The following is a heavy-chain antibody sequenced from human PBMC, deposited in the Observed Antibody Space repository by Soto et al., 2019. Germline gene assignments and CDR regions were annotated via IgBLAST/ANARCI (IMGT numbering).Heavy chain of an antibody. CDR3: ARGGTPHFDY. V-gene: IGHV3-30*03. J-gene: IGHJ4*02. CDR1: GFTFSNDG. D-gene: IGHD1-1*01. Sequence: GGSLRLSCVASGFTFSNDGMIWVRQAPGKGLEWVATISSDGRNEHYSNSVEGRFSVSRDNSKNTLYLQMNSLRGEDTAMYYCARGGTPHFDYWGQGALVTVS. CDR2: ISSDGRNE.